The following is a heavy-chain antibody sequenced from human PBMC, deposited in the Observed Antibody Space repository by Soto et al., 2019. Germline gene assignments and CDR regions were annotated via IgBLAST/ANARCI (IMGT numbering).Heavy chain of an antibody. CDR2: IIPIFGTA. Sequence: QVQLVQSGAEVKKPGSSVKVSCKASGGTFSSYAISWVRQAPGQGLEWMGGIIPIFGTANYAQKFQGRVTITADESTSTAYMERSSLRSEDTAVYYCARDQYYDILTAPRDNWFDPWGQGTLVTVSS. V-gene: IGHV1-69*01. CDR1: GGTFSSYA. D-gene: IGHD3-9*01. J-gene: IGHJ5*02. CDR3: ARDQYYDILTAPRDNWFDP.